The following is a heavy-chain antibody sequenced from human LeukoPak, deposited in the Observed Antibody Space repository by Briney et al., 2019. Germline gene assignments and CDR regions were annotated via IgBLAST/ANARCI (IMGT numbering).Heavy chain of an antibody. V-gene: IGHV1-2*02. D-gene: IGHD3-16*01. CDR1: GYTFTGYY. CDR2: INPNSGGT. Sequence: ASVKVSCKASGYTFTGYYMHWVRQAPGQGLEWMGWINPNSGGTKYAQKFQGRVTMTRDTSISTAFMELGSLRSDDAAVYYCARDRSYVYIDYWGQGTLVTVSS. J-gene: IGHJ4*02. CDR3: ARDRSYVYIDY.